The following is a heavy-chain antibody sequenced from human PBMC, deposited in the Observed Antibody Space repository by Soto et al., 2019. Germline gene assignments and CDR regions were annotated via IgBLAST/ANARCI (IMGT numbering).Heavy chain of an antibody. Sequence: EVQLLDSGGGLVQPGGSLGLSCAASGFTFNNYAMNWVRQAPGLGLKWVATISNTGGGTYYADSVKGRFTISRDNSKNTLYLQMSSLRVEDTAVYYCAKDRLAGNFDYWGQGTQVTVSS. CDR1: GFTFNNYA. J-gene: IGHJ4*02. CDR3: AKDRLAGNFDY. CDR2: ISNTGGGT. V-gene: IGHV3-23*01.